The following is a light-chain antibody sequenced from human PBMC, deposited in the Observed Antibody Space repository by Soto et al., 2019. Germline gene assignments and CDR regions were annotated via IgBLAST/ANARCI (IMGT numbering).Light chain of an antibody. CDR1: QSISSY. Sequence: DIQMTQSPSSLSASVGDRVTITCRASQSISSYLNWYQQKPGKAPKLLIYDASNLKGGVPSRFTGSGSGTDFTFTISSLQPEDIATYYCQQYDDFPYTFGQGTKLEI. CDR3: QQYDDFPYT. V-gene: IGKV1-33*01. CDR2: DAS. J-gene: IGKJ2*01.